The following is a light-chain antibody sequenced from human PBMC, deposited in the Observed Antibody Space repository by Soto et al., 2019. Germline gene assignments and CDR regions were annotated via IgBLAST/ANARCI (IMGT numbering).Light chain of an antibody. J-gene: IGLJ1*01. CDR2: DVT. V-gene: IGLV2-11*01. CDR1: SIDVGGYDF. Sequence: QSALTQPRSVSGSPGQSVTISCTGTSIDVGGYDFVSWHQQHPGKAPKLVIYDVTKRPSGVPDRFSGSKSGNTASLTISGLQAEDEADYYCCSYADIYTYLFGTGTKV. CDR3: CSYADIYTYL.